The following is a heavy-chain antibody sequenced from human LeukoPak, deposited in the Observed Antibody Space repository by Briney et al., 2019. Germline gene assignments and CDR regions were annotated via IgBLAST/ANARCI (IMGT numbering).Heavy chain of an antibody. CDR3: ARLWGSVSGYFDY. D-gene: IGHD2-21*01. CDR2: IWYDGSDK. CDR1: GYTFSSHG. V-gene: IGHV3-33*01. J-gene: IGHJ4*02. Sequence: PGRSLRLSCAVSGYTFSSHGMHCVRQAPGKGLEWVAAIWYDGSDKYYADSVKGRFTISRDNSKNMLYLQMDSLRAEDTALYYCARLWGSVSGYFDYWGQGTLVTVSS.